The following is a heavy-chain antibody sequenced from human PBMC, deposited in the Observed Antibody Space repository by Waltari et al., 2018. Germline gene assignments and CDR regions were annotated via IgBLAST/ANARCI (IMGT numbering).Heavy chain of an antibody. J-gene: IGHJ4*02. CDR1: GYSISSGYY. CDR2: VYHNGNT. V-gene: IGHV4-38-2*02. Sequence: QVQLQESGPGLLKPSETLSLTCNVSGYSISSGYYWGWIRQSPGKGLEWIGSVYHNGNTYYMPSLKGRVTISLDKSKNKFSLELSAVTAADTAVYYCARGALTLYYFDYWGQGTLVTVSS. CDR3: ARGALTLYYFDY. D-gene: IGHD3-9*01.